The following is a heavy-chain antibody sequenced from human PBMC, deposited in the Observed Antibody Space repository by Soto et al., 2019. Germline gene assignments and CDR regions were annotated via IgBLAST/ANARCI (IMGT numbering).Heavy chain of an antibody. D-gene: IGHD1-26*01. CDR3: VKDRKNGGSYRRAFDI. CDR1: GFTFSSYA. Sequence: GGSLRLSCSASGFTFSSYAMHWVRQAPGKGLEYVSAISSNGGSTYYADSVKGRFTISRDNSKNTLYLQMSSLRAEDTAVYYCVKDRKNGGSYRRAFDIWGQGTMVTVSS. CDR2: ISSNGGST. J-gene: IGHJ3*02. V-gene: IGHV3-64D*08.